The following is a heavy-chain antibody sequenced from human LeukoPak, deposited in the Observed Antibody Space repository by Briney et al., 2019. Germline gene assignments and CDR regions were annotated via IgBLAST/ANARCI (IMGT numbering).Heavy chain of an antibody. Sequence: PGGSLRLSCAASGFTFTNAWMSWVRQAPGKGLEWVGRIKGKGDGETTDYAAPVKGRFTMSRDDSKATLYLQMNSLKTEDTAVYFCTTDLRITMIRGVIVFWGQGTLVTVSS. D-gene: IGHD3-10*01. CDR2: IKGKGDGETT. CDR1: GFTFTNAW. V-gene: IGHV3-15*01. J-gene: IGHJ4*02. CDR3: TTDLRITMIRGVIVF.